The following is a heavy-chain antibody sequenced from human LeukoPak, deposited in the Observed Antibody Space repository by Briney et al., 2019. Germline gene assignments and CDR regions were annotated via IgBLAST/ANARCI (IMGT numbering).Heavy chain of an antibody. CDR3: AKGYSGSHYRLDY. J-gene: IGHJ4*02. Sequence: AGGSLRLSCAASGFTFSDYGMHWVRQAPGKGLEWVAFIWFDGRNIYYADSVKGRFTISRDKSRNTLYLQMNSLSAEDTAVYYCAKGYSGSHYRLDYWGQGTLVIVSS. D-gene: IGHD1-26*01. V-gene: IGHV3-30*02. CDR1: GFTFSDYG. CDR2: IWFDGRNI.